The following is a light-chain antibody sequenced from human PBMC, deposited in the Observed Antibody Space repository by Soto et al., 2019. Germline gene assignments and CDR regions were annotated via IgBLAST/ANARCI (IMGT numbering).Light chain of an antibody. J-gene: IGLJ1*01. V-gene: IGLV2-11*01. CDR1: SRDVGEYDY. Sequence: QSAPTQPRSVSGSPGQSVTISCTGTSRDVGEYDYVSWYQQHPGKAPKLMIFDVSERPSGVPDRGSGSKTGNTASRTSSGLQAEDEADYYCCSDAGSPDGFGTGTKLTVL. CDR2: DVS. CDR3: CSDAGSPDG.